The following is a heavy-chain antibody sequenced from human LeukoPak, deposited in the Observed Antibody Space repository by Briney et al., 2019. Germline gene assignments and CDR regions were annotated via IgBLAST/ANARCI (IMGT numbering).Heavy chain of an antibody. V-gene: IGHV1-18*01. Sequence: ASVKVSCKASGYTFTSYGISWVRQAPGQGLEWMGWISAYNGNTNYAQKLQGRVTMTTDTSTSTAYMELRSLRSDDTAVYYCARLSRSTVTQYYFDYWGQGTLVTVSS. D-gene: IGHD4-17*01. CDR1: GYTFTSYG. CDR3: ARLSRSTVTQYYFDY. CDR2: ISAYNGNT. J-gene: IGHJ4*02.